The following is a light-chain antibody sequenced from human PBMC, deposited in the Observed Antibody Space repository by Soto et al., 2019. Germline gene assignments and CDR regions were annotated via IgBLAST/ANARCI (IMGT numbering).Light chain of an antibody. Sequence: QSVLTQPASVSGSPGQSITISCTGTSSDVGGYNFVSWYQQQHPGKAPKLMIYEVSNRPSGVSNRFSGSKSGNTASLTISGLQAEDEADYYCSSWTSSTTQVLGGGTKLTVL. CDR1: SSDVGGYNF. V-gene: IGLV2-14*01. J-gene: IGLJ3*02. CDR3: SSWTSSTTQV. CDR2: EVS.